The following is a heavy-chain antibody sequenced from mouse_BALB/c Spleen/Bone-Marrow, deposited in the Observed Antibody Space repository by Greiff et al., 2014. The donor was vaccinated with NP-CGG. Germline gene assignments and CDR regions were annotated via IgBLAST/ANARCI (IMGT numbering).Heavy chain of an antibody. CDR2: IHYSGTT. CDR1: GYSITSYYS. Sequence: EVKLMESGPDLVKPSQSLSLTCTVTGYSITSYYSCHWIRQFPGNKLEWMGYIHYSGTTVYNPSLKSRISITRDTSNNQFFLQLNSVTTEATATYYCSRFAGTPYTMDYWGQGTSVTVSS. J-gene: IGHJ4*01. V-gene: IGHV3-1*02. CDR3: SRFAGTPYTMDY. D-gene: IGHD4-1*01.